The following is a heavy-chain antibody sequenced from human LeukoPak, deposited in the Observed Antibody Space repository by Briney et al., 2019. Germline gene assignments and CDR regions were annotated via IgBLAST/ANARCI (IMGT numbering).Heavy chain of an antibody. CDR3: ARHRVRVVITIFPYYYYYMDV. D-gene: IGHD3-9*01. CDR1: GGSVSSSKW. CDR2: IYHSGST. V-gene: IGHV4-4*02. J-gene: IGHJ6*03. Sequence: SETLSLTCPVSGGSVSSSKWRSWVRQPTGKGLEWIGEIYHSGSTNYNPSLRSRVTISVDTSKNQFSMKLSSVTAADTAVYYCARHRVRVVITIFPYYYYYMDVWGKGTTVTISS.